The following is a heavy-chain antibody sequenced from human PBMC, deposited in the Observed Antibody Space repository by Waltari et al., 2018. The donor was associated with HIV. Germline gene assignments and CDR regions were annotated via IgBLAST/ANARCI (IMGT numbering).Heavy chain of an antibody. D-gene: IGHD3-10*01. CDR1: GFNFDDYG. CDR3: ARDYGSGSYYNY. CDR2: INGNGGST. Sequence: EVQLVESGGGVVRPGGSLRLSCAASGFNFDDYGMSWVRQAPGKGLEWVSGINGNGGSTGYADSVKDRFTISRDNAKNSLYLQMNSLRAEDTALYYCARDYGSGSYYNYWGQGTLVTVSS. V-gene: IGHV3-20*04. J-gene: IGHJ4*02.